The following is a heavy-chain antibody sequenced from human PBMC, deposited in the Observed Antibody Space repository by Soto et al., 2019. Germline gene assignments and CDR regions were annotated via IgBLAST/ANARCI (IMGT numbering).Heavy chain of an antibody. Sequence: LRLSCAASGFSFGGYAVTWVRQAPGKGLEWVSAISGGGGSTYYADSVKGRFTISRDNSKNTVYLQMNSLRAGDTALYYCAKTESFNGYYNAFDYWGQGARVTVSS. CDR1: GFSFGGYA. D-gene: IGHD3-9*01. CDR2: ISGGGGST. CDR3: AKTESFNGYYNAFDY. V-gene: IGHV3-23*01. J-gene: IGHJ4*02.